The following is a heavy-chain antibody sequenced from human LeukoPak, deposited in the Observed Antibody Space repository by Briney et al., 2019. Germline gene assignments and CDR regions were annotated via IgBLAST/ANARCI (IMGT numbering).Heavy chain of an antibody. CDR3: ARDDHTKGYCSGGSCYSGPFDY. V-gene: IGHV3-30-3*01. CDR2: ISYDGSNK. D-gene: IGHD2-15*01. CDR1: GFTFSSYA. J-gene: IGHJ4*02. Sequence: GSLRLSCAASGFTFSSYAMHWVRQAPGKGLEWVAVISYDGSNKYYADSVKGRFTISRDNSKNTLYLHMNSLRAEDTAVYYCARDDHTKGYCSGGSCYSGPFDYWGQGTLVTVSS.